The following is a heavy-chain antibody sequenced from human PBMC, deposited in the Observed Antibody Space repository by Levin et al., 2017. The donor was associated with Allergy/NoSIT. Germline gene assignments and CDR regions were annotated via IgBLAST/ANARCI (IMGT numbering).Heavy chain of an antibody. Sequence: SQTLSLTCTVSGGSISSSSYCWGWIRQPPGKGLEWIGSIYYSGSTYYNPSLKSRVTISVDTSKNQFSLKLSSVAAADTAVYYCATFRWSAYLGDYWGQGTLVTVSS. CDR1: GGSISSSSYC. V-gene: IGHV4-39*01. J-gene: IGHJ4*02. CDR2: IYYSGST. CDR3: ATFRWSAYLGDY.